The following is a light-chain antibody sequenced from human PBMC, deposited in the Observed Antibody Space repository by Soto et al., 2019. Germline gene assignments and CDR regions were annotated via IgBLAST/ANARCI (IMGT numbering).Light chain of an antibody. V-gene: IGLV2-11*01. CDR3: AAWDDSLHVV. CDR1: GNDVGAYNY. J-gene: IGLJ2*01. CDR2: SND. Sequence: QSALTQPRSVSGSPGQSVTISCTGTGNDVGAYNYVSWYQQHPGRPPKLLIYSNDQRPSGVPDRFSGSKSGTSASLAISGLQSEDETDYYCAAWDDSLHVVFGGGTKLTVL.